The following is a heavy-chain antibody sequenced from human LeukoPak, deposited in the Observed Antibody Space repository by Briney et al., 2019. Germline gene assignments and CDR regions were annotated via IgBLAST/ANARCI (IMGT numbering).Heavy chain of an antibody. CDR1: GYTFTSYG. Sequence: ASVKVSCKASGYTFTSYGISWVRQAPGQGLEWMGWISAYNGNTNYAQKLQGRVTMTTDTSTSTAYMELRSLRSDDTAVYYCARDRWGYYDSSGYVAYWGQGTLVTVSS. D-gene: IGHD3-22*01. CDR3: ARDRWGYYDSSGYVAY. V-gene: IGHV1-18*01. CDR2: ISAYNGNT. J-gene: IGHJ4*02.